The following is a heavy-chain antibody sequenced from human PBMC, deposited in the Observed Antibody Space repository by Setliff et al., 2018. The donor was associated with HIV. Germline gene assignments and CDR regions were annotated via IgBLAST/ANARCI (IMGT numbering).Heavy chain of an antibody. V-gene: IGHV5-51*01. Sequence: GESLKISCKGSGYSFSSYWIGWVRQMPGKCLEFMGLLYPADSNIRYSPSFQGQVTISVDKSTNTAFLQWTSLRASDTAMYYCTRLWHENWGGVDYWGQGTLVTVSS. J-gene: IGHJ4*02. D-gene: IGHD3-16*01. CDR1: GYSFSSYW. CDR2: LYPADSNI. CDR3: TRLWHENWGGVDY.